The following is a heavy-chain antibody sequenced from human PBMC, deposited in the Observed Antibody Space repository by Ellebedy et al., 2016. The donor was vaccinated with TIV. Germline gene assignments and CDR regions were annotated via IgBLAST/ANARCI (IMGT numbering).Heavy chain of an antibody. Sequence: GGSLRLSCSASGFTFSSNALHWVRQAPGKGLEWVAVISFDGNKEYYVDSVKGRFTISRDNSKNTLYLQMNSLRAEDTAVYYCARAVDVQGDYGMDVWGQGTTVTVSS. CDR1: GFTFSSNA. CDR2: ISFDGNKE. V-gene: IGHV3-30*01. D-gene: IGHD3-16*01. J-gene: IGHJ6*02. CDR3: ARAVDVQGDYGMDV.